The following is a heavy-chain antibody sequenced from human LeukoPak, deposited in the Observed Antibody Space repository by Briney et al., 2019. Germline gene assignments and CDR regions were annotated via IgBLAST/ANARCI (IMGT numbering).Heavy chain of an antibody. CDR3: ARSTYSSSSYYFDY. D-gene: IGHD6-13*01. V-gene: IGHV3-33*01. CDR2: IWSDGVNK. J-gene: IGHJ4*02. Sequence: GGSLRLSCAASGFTFSNYGIHWVRQAPGKGLEWVAVIWSDGVNKYYVDSVKGRFTISRDNSKNTLYLQMNSLRADDTAVYYCARSTYSSSSYYFDYWGQGSLVTVSS. CDR1: GFTFSNYG.